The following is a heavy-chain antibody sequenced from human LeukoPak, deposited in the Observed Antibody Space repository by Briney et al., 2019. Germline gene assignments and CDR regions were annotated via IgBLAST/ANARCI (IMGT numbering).Heavy chain of an antibody. J-gene: IGHJ4*02. CDR1: GYSFTNYW. CDR3: ARQDSSGYYSPFDY. V-gene: IGHV5-10-1*01. D-gene: IGHD3-22*01. Sequence: GESLKISCKCSGYSFTNYWISWVRQMPGKGLEWMGRIDPSDSYTNYSPSFQGHVTISADKSISTAYLQWSSLKASDTATYYCARQDSSGYYSPFDYWGQGTLVTVSS. CDR2: IDPSDSYT.